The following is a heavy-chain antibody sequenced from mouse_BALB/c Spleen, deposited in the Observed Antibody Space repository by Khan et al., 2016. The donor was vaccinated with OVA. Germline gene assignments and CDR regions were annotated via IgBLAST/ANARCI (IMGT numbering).Heavy chain of an antibody. D-gene: IGHD1-1*01. J-gene: IGHJ2*02. Sequence: QLEESGPGLVKPSQSLSLTCTVTGYSITSDYAWNWIRQFPGNKLEWMGFIRYSGNTKYNPSLKSRFSITRDTSKNQFFLQLNSVTTEDTAKYYGAKVYGGDVDYWGQGTSLTVSS. V-gene: IGHV3-2*02. CDR3: AKVYGGDVDY. CDR2: IRYSGNT. CDR1: GYSITSDYA.